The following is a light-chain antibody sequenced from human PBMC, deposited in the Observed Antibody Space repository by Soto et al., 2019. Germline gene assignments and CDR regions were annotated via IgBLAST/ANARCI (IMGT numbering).Light chain of an antibody. J-gene: IGKJ3*01. V-gene: IGKV2-30*01. Sequence: DVVMTQSPLSLPVSLGQPASISCRSSQSLVYSDGNTYLNWFQQRPGQSPRRLICKVSNRDSGVPDRFSGSGSGTDFTLKISGVEAEDVGVYYCMQGTHWPRTFGPGTKVDIK. CDR3: MQGTHWPRT. CDR1: QSLVYSDGNTY. CDR2: KVS.